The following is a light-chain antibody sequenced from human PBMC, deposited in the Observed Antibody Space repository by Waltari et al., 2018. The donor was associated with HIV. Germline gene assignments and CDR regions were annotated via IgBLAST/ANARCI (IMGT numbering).Light chain of an antibody. CDR3: QAWGSTTSGV. J-gene: IGLJ3*02. CDR2: QDN. CDR1: ELGDKY. Sequence: SYAVTQPPSVAVSPGQTATLPCPGYELGDKYTSWYQQQPGQSPLLVIYQDNKRPSGIPERFSGSSSGHTATLTISGTLPMDEADYYCQAWGSTTSGVFGRGTRLTVL. V-gene: IGLV3-1*01.